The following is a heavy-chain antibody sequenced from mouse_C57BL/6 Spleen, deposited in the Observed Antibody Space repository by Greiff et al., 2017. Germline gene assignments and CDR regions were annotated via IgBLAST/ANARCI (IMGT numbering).Heavy chain of an antibody. Sequence: EVQLVESGGGLVQPGGSLSLSCAASGFTFTDYYMSWVRQPPGKALEWLGFIRNKANGYTTEYSASVKGRFTISRDNSQSILYLQMNALRAEDSATYYCARYRYYYGSVGYWGQGTTLTVSS. D-gene: IGHD1-1*01. CDR2: IRNKANGYTT. V-gene: IGHV7-3*01. CDR1: GFTFTDYY. CDR3: ARYRYYYGSVGY. J-gene: IGHJ2*01.